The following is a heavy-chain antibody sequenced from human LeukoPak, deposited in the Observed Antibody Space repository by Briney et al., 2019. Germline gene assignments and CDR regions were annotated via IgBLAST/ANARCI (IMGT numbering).Heavy chain of an antibody. Sequence: GGSLRLSCAASGFTFSSYSMNWVRQAPGKGLEWVLSISSSSSYIYYADSVKGRFTISRDKAKNSLYLQMNSLRAEDTAVYYCARAMVRGAKGYYWGQGTLVTVSS. D-gene: IGHD3-10*01. CDR1: GFTFSSYS. V-gene: IGHV3-21*01. CDR3: ARAMVRGAKGYY. J-gene: IGHJ4*02. CDR2: ISSSSSYI.